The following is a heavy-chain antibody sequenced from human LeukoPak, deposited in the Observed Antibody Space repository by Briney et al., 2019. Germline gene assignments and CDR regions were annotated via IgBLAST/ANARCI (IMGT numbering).Heavy chain of an antibody. Sequence: SETLSLTCTVSGGSISSSSYYWGWIRQPPGKGLEWIGSIYYSGSTYYSPSLKSRVTISVDTSKNQFSLKLSSVTAADTAVYYCARDIGPDDAFDIWGQGTMVTVSS. J-gene: IGHJ3*02. CDR2: IYYSGST. V-gene: IGHV4-39*07. CDR3: ARDIGPDDAFDI. CDR1: GGSISSSSYY. D-gene: IGHD3/OR15-3a*01.